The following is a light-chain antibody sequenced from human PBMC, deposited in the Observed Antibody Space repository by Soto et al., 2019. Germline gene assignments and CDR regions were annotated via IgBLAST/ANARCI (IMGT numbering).Light chain of an antibody. CDR2: DVS. CDR3: SSYTRTSTLVV. CDR1: SSDVGGYNY. V-gene: IGLV2-14*01. Sequence: QSALTQPASVSGSPGQSVTISCTGTSSDVGGYNYVSWYQQHPGKAPKLMIYDVSNRPSGVSNRFSGSKSGNTASLTISGLQAEDEAYYYCSSYTRTSTLVVFGGGTKLIVL. J-gene: IGLJ3*02.